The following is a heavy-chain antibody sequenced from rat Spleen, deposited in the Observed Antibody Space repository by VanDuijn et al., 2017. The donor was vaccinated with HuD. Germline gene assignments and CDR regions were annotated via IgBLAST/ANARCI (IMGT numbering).Heavy chain of an antibody. CDR3: ARAGYLRDWYFDF. V-gene: IGHV5-29*01. CDR1: GFTFSNYY. CDR2: LSYDGGNT. D-gene: IGHD2-2*01. Sequence: EVQLVESGGGLVQPGRSLKLSCAASGFTFSNYYMAWVRQAPTKGLEWVATLSYDGGNTYYRDSVKGRFTISRDNVKSTLYLQMDSLRSEDTATYYCARAGYLRDWYFDFWGPGTMVTVSS. J-gene: IGHJ1*01.